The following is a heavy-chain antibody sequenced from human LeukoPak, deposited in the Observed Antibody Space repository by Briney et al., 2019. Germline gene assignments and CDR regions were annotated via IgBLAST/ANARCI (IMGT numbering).Heavy chain of an antibody. CDR1: GGSRINAGW. J-gene: IGHJ6*02. V-gene: IGHV4-4*02. D-gene: IGHD3-16*01. CDR2: TFHSGNT. Sequence: SETLSLTCDVSGGSRINAGWWSWVRQPPGKGLEWIGETFHSGNTKYNPSLESRVTISVDKSNHQFTLEMKSVTAADTAIYYCARDLGYYYGLDIWSRGTTVTVSS. CDR3: ARDLGYYYGLDI.